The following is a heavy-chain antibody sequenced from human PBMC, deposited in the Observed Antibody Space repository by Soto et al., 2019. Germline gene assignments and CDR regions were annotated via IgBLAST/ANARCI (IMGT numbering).Heavy chain of an antibody. V-gene: IGHV3-15*07. D-gene: IGHD2-21*01. CDR2: NKSKTDGGAT. Sequence: EVQLVESGGGLVKPGGSLRLSCAASGFTFSNAWMNWVRQAPGKGLEWVGRNKSKTDGGATDYAAPVKGRFTISRDDSKNTLYLQMTSLKTEETAVYYCIVRYPYYFDYWGQGTRVTVSS. J-gene: IGHJ4*02. CDR3: IVRYPYYFDY. CDR1: GFTFSNAW.